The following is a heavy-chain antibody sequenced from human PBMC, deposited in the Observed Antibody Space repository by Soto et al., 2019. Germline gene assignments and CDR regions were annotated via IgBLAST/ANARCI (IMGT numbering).Heavy chain of an antibody. D-gene: IGHD3-10*01. CDR1: GGSFSGYY. CDR3: ATLRGLGVVSPYFDY. J-gene: IGHJ4*02. Sequence: SETMSNTCAVYGGSFSGYYWTWIRQPPGTGLEWIGEINHSGSTNYNPSLKSRVTISMDTSKNQFSLKLRSVTAADTAVYFCATLRGLGVVSPYFDYWGQGLMVT. V-gene: IGHV4-34*01. CDR2: INHSGST.